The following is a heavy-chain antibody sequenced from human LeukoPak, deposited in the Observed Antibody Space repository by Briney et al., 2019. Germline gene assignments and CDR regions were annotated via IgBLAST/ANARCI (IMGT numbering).Heavy chain of an antibody. V-gene: IGHV3-11*04. CDR3: ARDLGRYCSTTSCYGLDY. J-gene: IGHJ4*02. CDR2: ISSSGSTI. D-gene: IGHD2-2*01. Sequence: GGSLRLSCAASGFTFSDYYMSWIRQAPGKGLEWVSYISSSGSTIYYADSVKGRFTISRDNAKNSLYLQMNSLRAEDTAVYYCARDLGRYCSTTSCYGLDYWGQGTLVTVSS. CDR1: GFTFSDYY.